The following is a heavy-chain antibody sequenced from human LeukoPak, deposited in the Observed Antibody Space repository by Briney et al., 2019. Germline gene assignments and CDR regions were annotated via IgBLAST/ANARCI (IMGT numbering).Heavy chain of an antibody. CDR2: IYYGGST. Sequence: SETLSLTCTVSGGSISSYYWSWIRQPPGKGLEWIGYIYYGGSTNYNPSLKSRVTISVDTSKNQFSLKLSSVTAADTAVYYCARHGSITMVRGVKYYNWFDPWGQGTLVTVSS. V-gene: IGHV4-59*08. CDR1: GGSISSYY. D-gene: IGHD3-10*01. CDR3: ARHGSITMVRGVKYYNWFDP. J-gene: IGHJ5*02.